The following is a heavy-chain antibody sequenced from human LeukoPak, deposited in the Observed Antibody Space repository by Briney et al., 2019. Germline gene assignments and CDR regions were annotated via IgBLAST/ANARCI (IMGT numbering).Heavy chain of an antibody. V-gene: IGHV3-9*03. J-gene: IGHJ6*03. CDR2: ISWNSGRI. CDR3: AKAIGKSEYYYMHV. D-gene: IGHD4-23*01. Sequence: PGGSLRLSCAASGFTFDDYATHWVRQAPGKCLEWVSGISWNSGRIAYADSVKGRFTISRDNAKNSLYLQMNSLRAEDMAFYYCAKAIGKSEYYYMHVWGKGTTVTVTS. CDR1: GFTFDDYA.